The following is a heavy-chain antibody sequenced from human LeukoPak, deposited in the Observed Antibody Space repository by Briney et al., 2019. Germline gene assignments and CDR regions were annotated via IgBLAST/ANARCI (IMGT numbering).Heavy chain of an antibody. Sequence: SETLSLTCTVSGGSISSYYWSWIRQPPGKGLKWIGYIYYRWSTNYNPSLKSRVTISVDTSKNQFSLKLSSVTAADTAVYYCARSHSVWTSFDYWGQGTLVTVSS. CDR2: IYYRWST. D-gene: IGHD3/OR15-3a*01. V-gene: IGHV4-59*01. CDR1: GGSISSYY. J-gene: IGHJ4*02. CDR3: ARSHSVWTSFDY.